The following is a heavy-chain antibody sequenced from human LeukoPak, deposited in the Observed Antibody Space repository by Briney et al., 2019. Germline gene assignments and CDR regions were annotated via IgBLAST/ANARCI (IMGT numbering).Heavy chain of an antibody. CDR1: GFTVSTNY. Sequence: GGSLRLSCAASGFTVSTNYMTWVRQAPGKGLEWVSVIYSGGSTYYADSVKGRFTVSRDNSKNTLYLQMNSLRAEDTAVYYCARVPYGGSSGYWGQGTLVTVSS. CDR2: IYSGGST. V-gene: IGHV3-53*01. D-gene: IGHD2-15*01. CDR3: ARVPYGGSSGY. J-gene: IGHJ4*02.